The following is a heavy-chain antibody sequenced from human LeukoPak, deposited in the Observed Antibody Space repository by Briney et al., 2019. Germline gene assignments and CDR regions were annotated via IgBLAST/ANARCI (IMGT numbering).Heavy chain of an antibody. J-gene: IGHJ4*02. V-gene: IGHV4-31*03. CDR1: HDSISSGGYY. Sequence: SQTLSLTCTVSHDSISSGGYYWSWIRQHLGKGLEWIGYIYHTGSTYYNPSLKTRVSISVDTSKNQFSLKLTSVTAADTAVYYCARDGDYWGQGTLVTVSS. CDR3: ARDGDY. CDR2: IYHTGST.